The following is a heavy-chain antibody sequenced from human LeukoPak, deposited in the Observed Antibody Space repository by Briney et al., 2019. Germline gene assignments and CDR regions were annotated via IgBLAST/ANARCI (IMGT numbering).Heavy chain of an antibody. V-gene: IGHV3-11*01. CDR1: GFTFNDYY. CDR2: INIGGTNT. J-gene: IGHJ5*02. CDR3: ATDGAGFDT. Sequence: GGSLRLSSAASGFTFNDYYMSWIRQAPGKGLEWLSYINIGGTNTHYADSVKGRFTISRDNAKKSPYLEMNNLRAEDTAVYYCATDGAGFDTWGQGVLVTVSS.